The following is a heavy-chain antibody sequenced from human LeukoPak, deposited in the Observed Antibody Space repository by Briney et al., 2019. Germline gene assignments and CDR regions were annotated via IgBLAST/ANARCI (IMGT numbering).Heavy chain of an antibody. V-gene: IGHV3-74*01. CDR3: VSFYETY. Sequence: GGSLRLSCAASGNYWMHWVRQAPGKGLVWVSHINSDGSWTGYADSVKGRFTISKDNAKNTVYLQMNNLRAEDTAVYYCVSFYETYWGRGTLVTVSS. J-gene: IGHJ4*02. D-gene: IGHD2-2*01. CDR1: GNYW. CDR2: INSDGSWT.